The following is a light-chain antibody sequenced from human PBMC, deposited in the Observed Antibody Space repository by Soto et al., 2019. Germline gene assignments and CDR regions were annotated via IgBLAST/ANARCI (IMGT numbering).Light chain of an antibody. CDR2: DAS. V-gene: IGKV1-5*01. J-gene: IGKJ5*01. CDR1: QSISSW. CDR3: QQDNSYPPT. Sequence: DIQMTQSPSTQSASVGDRVTITCRASQSISSWLAWYQQKPGKAPKLLIYDASSLESGVPSRFSGSGSGTEFTLTISSLQPDDFATYYCQQDNSYPPTFGQGTRLEIK.